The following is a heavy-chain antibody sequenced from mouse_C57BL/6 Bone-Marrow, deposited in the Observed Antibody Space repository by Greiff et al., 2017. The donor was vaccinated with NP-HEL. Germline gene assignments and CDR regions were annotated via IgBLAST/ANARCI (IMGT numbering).Heavy chain of an antibody. J-gene: IGHJ4*01. CDR3: ARRGMITTLYYYAMDY. V-gene: IGHV5-17*01. Sequence: EVQGVESGGGLVKPGGSLKLSCAASGFTFSDYGMHWVRQAPEKGLEWVAYISSGSSTIYYADTVKGRFTISRDNAKNTLFLQMTSLRSEDTAMYYCARRGMITTLYYYAMDYWGQGTSVTVSS. CDR2: ISSGSSTI. CDR1: GFTFSDYG. D-gene: IGHD2-4*01.